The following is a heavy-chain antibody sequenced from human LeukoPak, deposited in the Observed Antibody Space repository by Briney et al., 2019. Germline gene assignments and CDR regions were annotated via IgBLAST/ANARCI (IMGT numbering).Heavy chain of an antibody. CDR2: MNPNSGNT. CDR1: GYTFTSYG. V-gene: IGHV1-8*03. CDR3: ARGGPALGYYYYMDV. J-gene: IGHJ6*03. Sequence: EASVKVSCKASGYTFTSYGIDWVRQATGQGLEWMGWMNPNSGNTGYAQKFQGRVTITRNTSISTAYMELSSLRSEDTAVYYCARGGPALGYYYYMDVWGKGTTVTVPS.